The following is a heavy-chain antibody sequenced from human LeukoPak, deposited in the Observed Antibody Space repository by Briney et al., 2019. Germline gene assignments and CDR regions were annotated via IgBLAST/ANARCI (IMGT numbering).Heavy chain of an antibody. V-gene: IGHV4-4*07. CDR3: AKIVVVPSGMDYYYYMDV. D-gene: IGHD2-2*01. CDR1: GGSVRSYY. CDR2: IYPSGRT. Sequence: PSETLSLTCTVSGGSVRSYYWSWVRQPAGQGLEWIGRIYPSGRTNYNPALKSRLTMSLDTSENQFFLKLSSVTAADTAVYYCAKIVVVPSGMDYYYYMDVWGKGTTVIVSS. J-gene: IGHJ6*03.